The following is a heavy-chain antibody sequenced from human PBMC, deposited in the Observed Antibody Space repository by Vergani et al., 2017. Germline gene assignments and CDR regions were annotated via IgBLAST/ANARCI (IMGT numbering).Heavy chain of an antibody. CDR1: GYTFTDYY. CDR2: VDPGDGET. Sequence: EVQLVQSGAEVKKPGATVKISCKVSGYTFTDYYMHWVQQAPGKGLEWMGLVDPGDGETIYAEKFQGRVTISADTSTDTAYMALSSLRSEDTAVYYCATDGGVFSGSPNPLHVWGKGTTVTVSS. CDR3: ATDGGVFSGSPNPLHV. V-gene: IGHV1-69-2*01. D-gene: IGHD3-10*01. J-gene: IGHJ6*04.